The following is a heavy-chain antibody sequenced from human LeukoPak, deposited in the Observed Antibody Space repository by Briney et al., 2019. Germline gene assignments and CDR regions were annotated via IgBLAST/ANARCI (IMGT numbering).Heavy chain of an antibody. D-gene: IGHD6-13*01. J-gene: IGHJ5*02. Sequence: RASVKVSCKASGYTFTGYYMHWVRQAPGQGLEWMGWINPNSGGTNYAQKFQGRVTMTRDTSISTAYMELSRLRSDDTAVDYGARSSVPSKAGAGNLFDPWGQGTLVTVSS. V-gene: IGHV1-2*02. CDR1: GYTFTGYY. CDR3: ARSSVPSKAGAGNLFDP. CDR2: INPNSGGT.